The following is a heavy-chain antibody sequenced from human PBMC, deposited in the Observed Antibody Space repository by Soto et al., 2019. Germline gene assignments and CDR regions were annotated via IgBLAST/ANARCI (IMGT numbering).Heavy chain of an antibody. CDR1: GGSFSDYY. D-gene: IGHD5-18*01. CDR3: ARGADTALVRGYNWFDP. V-gene: IGHV4-34*01. CDR2: INHSGST. J-gene: IGHJ5*02. Sequence: SETLSLTCAIYGGSFSDYYWSWIRQPPGKGLEWIGEINHSGSTNYNPSLKSRVTMSVDTSKNQFSPRLNSVTAADTAVYYCARGADTALVRGYNWFDPWGQGTLVTVSS.